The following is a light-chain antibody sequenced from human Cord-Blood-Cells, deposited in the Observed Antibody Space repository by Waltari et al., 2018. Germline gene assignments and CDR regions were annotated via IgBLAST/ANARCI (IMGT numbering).Light chain of an antibody. CDR3: CSYAGSSSYV. J-gene: IGLJ1*01. V-gene: IGLV2-23*01. CDR1: RSAVGSYNL. Sequence: QSALPQPASVSGSPGQSITISCTGTRSAVGSYNLVSWYQQHPGNAPKLMIYEGSKRPSGVSNRFSVSKSGNTASLTISGLKAEDEADYYCCSYAGSSSYVFGTGTKVTVL. CDR2: EGS.